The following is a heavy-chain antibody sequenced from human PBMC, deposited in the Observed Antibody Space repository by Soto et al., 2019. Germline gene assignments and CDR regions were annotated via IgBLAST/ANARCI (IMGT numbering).Heavy chain of an antibody. CDR2: IKQDGSEK. J-gene: IGHJ6*02. V-gene: IGHV3-7*03. D-gene: IGHD4-4*01. CDR3: TIGVASPVPKRSGYYGMDV. Sequence: PGGSLSSCFASSGFTLRSDWMSWVRQAPGEVLGLVANIKQDGSEKYYVDSVKGRFTIARDNHKNSLYLQMNSLRAEDRAVYYWTIGVASPVPKRSGYYGMDVWGQGTTVTVSS. CDR1: GFTLRSDW.